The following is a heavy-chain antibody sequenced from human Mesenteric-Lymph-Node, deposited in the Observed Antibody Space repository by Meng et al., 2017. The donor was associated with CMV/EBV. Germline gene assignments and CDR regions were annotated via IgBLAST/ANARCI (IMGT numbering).Heavy chain of an antibody. CDR3: ARDPSRSCSGGSCYWFDP. V-gene: IGHV3-7*01. D-gene: IGHD2-15*01. Sequence: GGSLRLSCEVSGFNFNVYWISWVRQAPGKGLEWVANIKQDGNEKYYVDSVKGRFTISRDNAKNSLYLQMNSLRVEDTAVYYCARDPSRSCSGGSCYWFDPWGQGTLVTVSS. CDR2: IKQDGNEK. CDR1: GFNFNVYW. J-gene: IGHJ5*02.